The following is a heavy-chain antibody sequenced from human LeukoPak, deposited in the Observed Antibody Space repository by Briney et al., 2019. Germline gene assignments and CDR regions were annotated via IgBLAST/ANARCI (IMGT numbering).Heavy chain of an antibody. D-gene: IGHD3-3*01. V-gene: IGHV4-61*01. Sequence: SETLSLTCTVSGGSVSSGSYYWGWIRQPPGKGLEWIGYIYYSGSTNYNPSLKSRVTISVDTSKNQFSLKLSSVTAADTAVYYCARAQSHYDFWSGYYIFDYWGQGTLVTVSS. CDR2: IYYSGST. J-gene: IGHJ4*02. CDR3: ARAQSHYDFWSGYYIFDY. CDR1: GGSVSSGSYY.